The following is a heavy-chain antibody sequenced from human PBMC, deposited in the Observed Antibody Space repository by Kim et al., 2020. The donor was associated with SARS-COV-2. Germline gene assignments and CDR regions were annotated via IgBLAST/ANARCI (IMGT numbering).Heavy chain of an antibody. Sequence: ASVKVSCKASGYTFTSYAMHWVRQAPGQRLEWMGWINAGNGNTKYSQKFQGRVTITRDTSASTAYMELSSLRSEDTAVYYCARDSYYDIFRYYYYYMDVWGTGTTGTVSS. V-gene: IGHV1-3*01. CDR2: INAGNGNT. J-gene: IGHJ6*03. CDR1: GYTFTSYA. CDR3: ARDSYYDIFRYYYYYMDV. D-gene: IGHD3-9*01.